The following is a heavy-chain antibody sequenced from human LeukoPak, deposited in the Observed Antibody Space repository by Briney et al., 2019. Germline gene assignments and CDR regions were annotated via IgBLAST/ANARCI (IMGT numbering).Heavy chain of an antibody. Sequence: GASVTVSCTASGYTFTSYAISWVRQAPGQGLEWMGRIIPILGIANYAQKFQGRVTITADKSTSTAYMELSSLRSEDTAVYYCARVSVGSSGYLDYWGQGTLVTVSS. CDR1: GYTFTSYA. J-gene: IGHJ4*02. CDR3: ARVSVGSSGYLDY. D-gene: IGHD3-22*01. V-gene: IGHV1-69*04. CDR2: IIPILGIA.